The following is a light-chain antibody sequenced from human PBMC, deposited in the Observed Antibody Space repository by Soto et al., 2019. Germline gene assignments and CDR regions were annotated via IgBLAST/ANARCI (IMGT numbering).Light chain of an antibody. J-gene: IGKJ5*01. Sequence: EIEMAQSRCSRCVSVGDRVTITWRASQGIRNDLGWYQQKPGKAPKRLIYAASSLQSGVPSRFSGSGSGTEFTLTISSLQPEDFATYYCQQYHTSSITFGQGTLLEIK. V-gene: IGKV1-17*01. CDR2: AAS. CDR1: QGIRND. CDR3: QQYHTSSIT.